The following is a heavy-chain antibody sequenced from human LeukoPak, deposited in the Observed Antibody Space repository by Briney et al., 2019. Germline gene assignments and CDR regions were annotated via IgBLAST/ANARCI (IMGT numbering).Heavy chain of an antibody. Sequence: SETLSLTCTVSGGSISSYYWSWIRQPPGKGLEWIGYSYYSVSTNYNPSLKSRVTISVDTSKNQFSLKLSSVTAADTAVYYCASAFRRVVVPAAIGLWFDPWGQGTLVTVSS. CDR2: SYYSVST. V-gene: IGHV4-59*01. CDR1: GGSISSYY. CDR3: ASAFRRVVVPAAIGLWFDP. J-gene: IGHJ5*02. D-gene: IGHD2-2*01.